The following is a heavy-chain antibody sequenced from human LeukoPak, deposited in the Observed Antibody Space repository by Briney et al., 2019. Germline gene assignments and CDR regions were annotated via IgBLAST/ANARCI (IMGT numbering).Heavy chain of an antibody. CDR1: GYTFTGYY. Sequence: ASVKVSCKASGYTFTGYYMHWVRQAPGQGLEWMGIIKPSDGSTIYAQKFQGRVTMTSDTSTTTVYMEVSSLRSDDTAVYYCARLDYSKFDCWGQGTLVTVSS. J-gene: IGHJ4*02. CDR3: ARLDYSKFDC. V-gene: IGHV1-46*01. CDR2: IKPSDGST. D-gene: IGHD4-11*01.